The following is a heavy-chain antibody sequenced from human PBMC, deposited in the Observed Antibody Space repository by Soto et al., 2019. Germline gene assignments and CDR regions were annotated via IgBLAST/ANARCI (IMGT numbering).Heavy chain of an antibody. CDR3: ARGDIVLVPAAYYFDY. Sequence: ASVKVSCKASGYTFTSYYMHWVRQAPGQGLEWMGIINPSGGSTSYAQKFQGRVTMTRDTSTSTVYMELSSLRSEDTAVYYCARGDIVLVPAAYYFDYWGQGTLVTVSS. CDR1: GYTFTSYY. D-gene: IGHD2-2*01. CDR2: INPSGGST. V-gene: IGHV1-46*01. J-gene: IGHJ4*02.